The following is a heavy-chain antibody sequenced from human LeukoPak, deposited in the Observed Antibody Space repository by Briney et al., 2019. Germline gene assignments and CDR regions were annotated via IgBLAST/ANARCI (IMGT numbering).Heavy chain of an antibody. CDR2: IYYSGST. Sequence: SETLSLTCTVSGGSISGSSYYWGWIRQPPGKGLEWIGSIYYSGSTYYNPSLKSRVTISVDTSKNQFSLKLSSVTAADTAVYYCAREGTYSSSWWFDPWGQGTLVTVSS. CDR3: AREGTYSSSWWFDP. J-gene: IGHJ5*02. CDR1: GGSISGSSYY. V-gene: IGHV4-39*07. D-gene: IGHD6-13*01.